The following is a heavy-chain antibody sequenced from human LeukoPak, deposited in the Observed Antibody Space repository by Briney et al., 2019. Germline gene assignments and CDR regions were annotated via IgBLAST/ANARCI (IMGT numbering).Heavy chain of an antibody. CDR2: IDSDGGST. CDR3: LVVLTEPTSPSPDGLDI. V-gene: IGHV3-74*01. D-gene: IGHD2-21*02. CDR1: GFTFSRDW. Sequence: GGSLRLSCAASGFTFSRDWMHWVRQVPGKGLVWVSRIDSDGGSTSYADSVRGRFTISRDNAKKTLYLQMNSLRVEDTAVYYCLVVLTEPTSPSPDGLDIWGQGTMVTVSS. J-gene: IGHJ3*02.